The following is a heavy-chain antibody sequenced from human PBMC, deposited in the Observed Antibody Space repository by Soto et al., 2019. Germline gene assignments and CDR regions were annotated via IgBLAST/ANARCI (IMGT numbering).Heavy chain of an antibody. CDR2: INYSGST. Sequence: QVQLQESGPGLVKPSQTLSLTCTVSGGSISSGGYFWSWIRQHPGKGLEWIGDINYSGSTYSNPSLKSRVTISADTSKNQFSLKLSSVTVADTAVYDCARDILLWFGELPPRAHDAFDIWGQGTMVTVSS. D-gene: IGHD3-10*01. CDR3: ARDILLWFGELPPRAHDAFDI. CDR1: GGSISSGGYF. V-gene: IGHV4-31*03. J-gene: IGHJ3*02.